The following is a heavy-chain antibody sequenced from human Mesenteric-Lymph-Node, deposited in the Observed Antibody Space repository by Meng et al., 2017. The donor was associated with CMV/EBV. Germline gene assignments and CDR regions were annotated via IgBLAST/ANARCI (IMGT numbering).Heavy chain of an antibody. CDR3: AKYSPVGYFDY. V-gene: IGHV3-15*01. J-gene: IGHJ4*02. CDR2: IKSKTDGGTT. Sequence: GESLKISCAASGLTFSNVWMGWVRQAPGKGLEWVGRIKSKTDGGTTDYAAPVKGRFTISRDDLKDTLYLEMNSLETEDTAVYYCAKYSPVGYFDYWGQGTLVTVSS. D-gene: IGHD4-23*01. CDR1: GLTFSNVW.